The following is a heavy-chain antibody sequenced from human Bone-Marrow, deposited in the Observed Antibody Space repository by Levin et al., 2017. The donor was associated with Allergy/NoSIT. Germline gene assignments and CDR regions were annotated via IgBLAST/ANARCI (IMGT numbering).Heavy chain of an antibody. CDR2: MSSSGSNR. D-gene: IGHD3-10*01. V-gene: IGHV3-48*03. CDR3: ARVAIFGERIYNYYGMDV. Sequence: GGSLRLSCAASGFTFSSYEMIWVRQAPGKGLEWISYMSSSGSNRYYADSVKGRFTISRDNAKNSLFLQMNSLRGEDTAVYYCARVAIFGERIYNYYGMDVWGQGTTVTVSS. J-gene: IGHJ6*02. CDR1: GFTFSSYE.